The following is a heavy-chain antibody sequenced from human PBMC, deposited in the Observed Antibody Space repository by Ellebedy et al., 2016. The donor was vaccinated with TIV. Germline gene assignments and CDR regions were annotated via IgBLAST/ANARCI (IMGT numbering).Heavy chain of an antibody. CDR3: AREMGATFDY. D-gene: IGHD1-26*01. J-gene: IGHJ4*02. CDR1: GGSISGYY. CDR2: VSYKGDT. Sequence: MPSETLSLTCSVSGGSISGYYWSWIRQPPGKGLEWIGYVSYKGDTNYSPSLKSRVMLSVDTPKNHFSLNLNSMTAADTAVYYCAREMGATFDYWGQGILVTVSS. V-gene: IGHV4-59*01.